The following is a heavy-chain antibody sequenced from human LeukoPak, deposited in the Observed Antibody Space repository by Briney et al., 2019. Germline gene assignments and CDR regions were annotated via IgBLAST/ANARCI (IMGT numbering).Heavy chain of an antibody. CDR3: ARVRRYFDWCLDY. Sequence: GGSLRLSCAASGFTFSDYYMSWIRQAPGKGLEWVSYISSSGSSIYYADSVKGRFTISRDNAKNSLYLQMNSLRAEDTAVYYCARVRRYFDWCLDYWGQGTLVTVSS. CDR1: GFTFSDYY. J-gene: IGHJ4*02. CDR2: ISSSGSSI. V-gene: IGHV3-11*01. D-gene: IGHD3-9*01.